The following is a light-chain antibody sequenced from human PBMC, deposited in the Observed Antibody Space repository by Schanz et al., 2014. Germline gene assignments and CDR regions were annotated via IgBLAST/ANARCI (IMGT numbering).Light chain of an antibody. Sequence: DIQITQSPSTLSASVGDRVTITCRASQSISSWLAWYQQKPGKAPKLLIYAASTLESGVPPRFSGSGSGTDFTLTISSLQPDDFATYYCQQYSGFWTFGQGTKVEIK. CDR3: QQYSGFWT. V-gene: IGKV1-5*01. J-gene: IGKJ1*01. CDR1: QSISSW. CDR2: AAS.